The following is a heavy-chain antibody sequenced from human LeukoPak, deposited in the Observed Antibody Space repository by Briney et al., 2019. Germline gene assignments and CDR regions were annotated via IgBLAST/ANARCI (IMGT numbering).Heavy chain of an antibody. Sequence: AGGSLRLSCAASGFTFSSYSMNWVRQAPGKGLEWVSYISSSSSTIYYADSVKGRFTISRDNAKNSLYPQMNSLRAEDTAVYYCAREKTAVFDYWGQGTLVTVSS. V-gene: IGHV3-48*01. D-gene: IGHD2-21*02. CDR2: ISSSSSTI. CDR1: GFTFSSYS. CDR3: AREKTAVFDY. J-gene: IGHJ4*02.